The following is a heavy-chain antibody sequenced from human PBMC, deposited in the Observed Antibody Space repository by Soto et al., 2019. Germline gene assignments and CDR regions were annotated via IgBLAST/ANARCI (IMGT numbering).Heavy chain of an antibody. D-gene: IGHD3-3*01. Sequence: QVQLVESGGGVVQPGRSLRLSCAPSGFTFSNYAMHWVRQAPGKGLEWVAVISYDGSNKYYADSVKGRFTISRDNSNNTLSLQMNRLRAEDTAVYYCATDKRELRFLEWSYYFDYWGQGTLVTVSS. CDR3: ATDKRELRFLEWSYYFDY. CDR1: GFTFSNYA. CDR2: ISYDGSNK. V-gene: IGHV3-30-3*01. J-gene: IGHJ4*02.